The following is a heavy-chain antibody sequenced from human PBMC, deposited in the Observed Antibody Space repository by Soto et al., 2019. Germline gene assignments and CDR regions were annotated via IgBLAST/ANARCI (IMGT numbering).Heavy chain of an antibody. Sequence: GESLKISCKGSGYSFTSYWISWVRQMPGKGLEWMGRIDPSDSYTNYSPSFQGHVTISADKSISTAYLQWSSLKASDTAMYYCARYKYYYDSSGYYLTPYGMDVWGQGATVTVSS. J-gene: IGHJ6*02. CDR2: IDPSDSYT. D-gene: IGHD3-22*01. CDR3: ARYKYYYDSSGYYLTPYGMDV. V-gene: IGHV5-10-1*01. CDR1: GYSFTSYW.